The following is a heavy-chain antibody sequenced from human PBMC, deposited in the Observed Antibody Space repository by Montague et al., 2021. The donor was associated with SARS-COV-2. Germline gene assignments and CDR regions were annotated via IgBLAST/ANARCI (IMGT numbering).Heavy chain of an antibody. CDR2: ISGSGCDT. Sequence: SLRLSCAASGFYAMSCVRQAPGKGLGWVSVISGSGCDTYYADSEXGRFTISRDNSKNTLYLQMNSLRAEDTAVYYCAKAPTMVRGVYFGYWGQGTLVTVSS. D-gene: IGHD3-10*01. J-gene: IGHJ4*02. CDR1: GFYA. V-gene: IGHV3-23*01. CDR3: AKAPTMVRGVYFGY.